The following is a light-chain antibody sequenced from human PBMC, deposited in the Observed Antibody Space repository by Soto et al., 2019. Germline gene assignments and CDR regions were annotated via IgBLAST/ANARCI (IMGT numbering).Light chain of an antibody. V-gene: IGLV1-40*01. CDR3: QSYDSSLGGFYV. Sequence: QSVLTQPPSVSGAPGQRVTNSCTGSSSSIGAGYDVHWYQQLPGTVPKLLIFGNTNRPPGVPARFSASKSGTSASLAITGLQAEDEADYYCQSYDSSLGGFYVFGTGTKLTVL. CDR1: SSSIGAGYD. CDR2: GNT. J-gene: IGLJ1*01.